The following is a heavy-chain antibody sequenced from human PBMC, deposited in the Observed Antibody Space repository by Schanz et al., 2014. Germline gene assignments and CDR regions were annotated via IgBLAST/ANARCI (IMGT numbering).Heavy chain of an antibody. V-gene: IGHV3-23*05. Sequence: ESGGGLVQPGGSLRLSCSASTFTFDHYAMTWVRQAPGKGLEWVAAVSSRSDEIKYADSVRGRFTISRDNSRSTMYLQMNSLRAEDTAVYYCARSRSGFYFDYWGQGTLXTVSS. CDR1: TFTFDHYA. D-gene: IGHD1-26*01. J-gene: IGHJ4*02. CDR2: VSSRSDEI. CDR3: ARSRSGFYFDY.